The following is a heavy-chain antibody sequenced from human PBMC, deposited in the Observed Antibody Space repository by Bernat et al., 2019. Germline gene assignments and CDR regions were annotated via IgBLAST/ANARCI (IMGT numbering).Heavy chain of an antibody. J-gene: IGHJ6*03. CDR1: GFTFSSYW. Sequence: EVQLVESGGGLVQPGGSLRLSCAASGFTFSSYWMSWVRQAPGKGLEWVANIKQDGSEKYYVDSVKGPFTISRDNAKNSLYLQMNSLRAEDTAVYYCARDTSSSWYSYYYYMDVWGKGTTDTVSS. D-gene: IGHD6-13*01. V-gene: IGHV3-7*01. CDR2: IKQDGSEK. CDR3: ARDTSSSWYSYYYYMDV.